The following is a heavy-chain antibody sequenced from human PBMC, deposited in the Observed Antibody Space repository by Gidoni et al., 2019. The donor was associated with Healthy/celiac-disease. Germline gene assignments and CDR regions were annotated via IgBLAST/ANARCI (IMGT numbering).Heavy chain of an antibody. CDR3: ARPMDEGAAGYFDY. Sequence: EVQLVQSGAEVKTPGEPLKLSCKGSGSSFTRYWLGWVRQMPGKGLEWMGIIHPGDSDTRYSPSFQGQVTISADKSISTAYLQWSSLKASDTAMYYCARPMDEGAAGYFDYWGQGTLVTVSS. J-gene: IGHJ4*02. CDR1: GSSFTRYW. CDR2: IHPGDSDT. D-gene: IGHD6-13*01. V-gene: IGHV5-51*01.